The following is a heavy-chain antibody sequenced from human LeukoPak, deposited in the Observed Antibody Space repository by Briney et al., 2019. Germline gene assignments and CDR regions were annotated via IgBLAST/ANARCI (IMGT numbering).Heavy chain of an antibody. D-gene: IGHD3-22*01. V-gene: IGHV4-30-4*01. Sequence: PSQTLSLTCNVSGGSISSGDYFWNWIRQPLGKGLGWLGYIHYTGRTYYNPSLQSRVTMSVDTSKSQFSLRLSSVTAADTAIYYCARSRGYYDSSGYPDAFDIWGQGTMVTVSS. CDR1: GGSISSGDYF. J-gene: IGHJ3*02. CDR2: IHYTGRT. CDR3: ARSRGYYDSSGYPDAFDI.